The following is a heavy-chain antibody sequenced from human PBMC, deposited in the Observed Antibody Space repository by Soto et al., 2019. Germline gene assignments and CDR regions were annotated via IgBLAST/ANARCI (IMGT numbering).Heavy chain of an antibody. V-gene: IGHV1-69*13. CDR1: GGTFSSYA. CDR3: ASSLGYCSSTSCRHDEKNY. D-gene: IGHD2-2*01. J-gene: IGHJ4*02. Sequence: SVKVSCTASGGTFSSYAISWVRQAPGQGLEWMGEIIPIFGTANYAQKFQGRVTITADESTSTAYMELSSLRSEDTAVYYCASSLGYCSSTSCRHDEKNYWGQGTLVTVSS. CDR2: IIPIFGTA.